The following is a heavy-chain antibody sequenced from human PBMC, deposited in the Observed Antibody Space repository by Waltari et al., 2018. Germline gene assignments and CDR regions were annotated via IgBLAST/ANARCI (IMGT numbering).Heavy chain of an antibody. CDR1: GGSISSYY. CDR2: IYYSGST. V-gene: IGHV4-59*01. D-gene: IGHD3-10*01. J-gene: IGHJ6*02. CDR3: ARDGGPMALYGMDV. Sequence: QVQLQESGPGLVKPSETLSLTCTVSGGSISSYYWSWIRQPPGKGLEWIGYIYYSGSTNYHPSLKSRVTISVDTSKNQFSLKLSSVTAADTAVYYCARDGGPMALYGMDVWGQGTTVTVSS.